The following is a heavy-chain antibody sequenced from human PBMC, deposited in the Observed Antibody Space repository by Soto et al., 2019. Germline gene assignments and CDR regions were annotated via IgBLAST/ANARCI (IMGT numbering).Heavy chain of an antibody. CDR2: IIPIFGTA. D-gene: IGHD5-12*01. J-gene: IGHJ6*02. Sequence: SVKVSCKASGGTFSSYAISWVRQAPGQGLEWMGGIIPIFGTANYAQKFQGRVTITADESTSTAYMELSSLRSEDTAVYYCARAKTIVATISKSYGMDVWGQGTTVTVSS. CDR3: ARAKTIVATISKSYGMDV. CDR1: GGTFSSYA. V-gene: IGHV1-69*13.